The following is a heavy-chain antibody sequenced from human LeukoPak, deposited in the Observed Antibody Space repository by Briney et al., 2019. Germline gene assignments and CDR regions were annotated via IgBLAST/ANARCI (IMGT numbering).Heavy chain of an antibody. D-gene: IGHD6-13*01. V-gene: IGHV3-7*01. CDR3: ARDHGIAAAAVYYYYMDV. CDR1: GFTFSSYW. Sequence: GGSLRLSCAASGFTFSSYWMSWVRHAQGNGLGWVATIKQDGSEKNYVDSVKGRFTISRDNAKNSLYLQMNSLRAEDTAVYYCARDHGIAAAAVYYYYMDVWGKGTTVTVSS. J-gene: IGHJ6*03. CDR2: IKQDGSEK.